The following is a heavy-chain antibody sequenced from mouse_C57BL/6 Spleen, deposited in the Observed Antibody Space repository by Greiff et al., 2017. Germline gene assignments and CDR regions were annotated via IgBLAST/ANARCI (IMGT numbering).Heavy chain of an antibody. V-gene: IGHV1-59*01. CDR2: IDPSDSYT. CDR3: ALMLTGTDWYFDV. CDR1: GYTFTSYW. Sequence: VQLQQPGAELVRPGTSVKLSCKASGYTFTSYWMHWVKQRPGQGLEWIGVIDPSDSYTNYNQKFKGKATLTVDTSSSTAYMQLSSLTSEDSAVYYCALMLTGTDWYFDVWGTGTTVTVSS. D-gene: IGHD4-1*01. J-gene: IGHJ1*03.